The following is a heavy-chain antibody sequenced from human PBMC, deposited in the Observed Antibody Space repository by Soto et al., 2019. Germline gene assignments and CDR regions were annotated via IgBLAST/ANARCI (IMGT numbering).Heavy chain of an antibody. CDR3: AIWPQPRGTCYPYSVDA. CDR1: GGTFSSSG. D-gene: IGHD3-10*02. CDR2: IVPSLDTT. V-gene: IGHV1-69*09. J-gene: IGHJ6*02. Sequence: QVQLVQSGTEVKKPGSSVKVSCKASGGTFSSSGFSWVRQAPGQGLEWMGMIVPSLDTTKYAQKFQARVTITADQFTGTAYMESSSLRSEDTAVYYCAIWPQPRGTCYPYSVDAWGQGTRVIVSS.